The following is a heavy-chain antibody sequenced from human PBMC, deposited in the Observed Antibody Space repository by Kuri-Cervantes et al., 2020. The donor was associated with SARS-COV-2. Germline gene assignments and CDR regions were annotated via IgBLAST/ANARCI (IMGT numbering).Heavy chain of an antibody. CDR3: ARGGTTGTTGNWYFDL. Sequence: ASVKVSCKASGYTFTGYYMHWVRQAPGQGLEWMGWINPNSGGTNYAQKFQGWVTMTRDTSISTAYMELSRLRSDDTAVYYCARGGTTGTTGNWYFDLWGRGTLVTVSS. J-gene: IGHJ2*01. CDR1: GYTFTGYY. V-gene: IGHV1-2*04. CDR2: INPNSGGT. D-gene: IGHD1-7*01.